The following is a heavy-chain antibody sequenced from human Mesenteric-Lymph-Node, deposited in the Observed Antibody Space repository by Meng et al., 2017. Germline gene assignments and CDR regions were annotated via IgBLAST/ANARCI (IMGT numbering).Heavy chain of an antibody. V-gene: IGHV3-23*01. D-gene: IGHD1-26*01. Sequence: GGSLRLSCAASGFTFSSYAMTWVRQAPGKGLEWVSAISDSGGSTYYGDSARGRFTISRDNSENTVFLQMNSLRAEDTAVYYCAKDRPVASYSLGCFDHWGQGTLVTVSS. CDR3: AKDRPVASYSLGCFDH. CDR2: ISDSGGST. CDR1: GFTFSSYA. J-gene: IGHJ4*02.